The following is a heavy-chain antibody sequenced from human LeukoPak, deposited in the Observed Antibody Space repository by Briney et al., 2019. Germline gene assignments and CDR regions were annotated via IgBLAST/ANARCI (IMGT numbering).Heavy chain of an antibody. CDR3: ARLTGYSSESWFDP. CDR2: INHSGST. V-gene: IGHV4-34*01. CDR1: GGSFSGYY. Sequence: PSETLSLTCAVYGGSFSGYYWSWIRQPPGKGLEWIGEINHSGSTNYNPSLKSRVTISVDTSKNQFSLKLSSVTAADTAVYYCARLTGYSSESWFDPWGQGTLVTVSS. J-gene: IGHJ5*02. D-gene: IGHD3-9*01.